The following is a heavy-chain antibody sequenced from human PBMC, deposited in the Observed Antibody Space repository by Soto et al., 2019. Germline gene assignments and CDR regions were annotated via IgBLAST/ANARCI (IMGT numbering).Heavy chain of an antibody. J-gene: IGHJ5*02. CDR1: GDSVSSNSAA. D-gene: IGHD6-13*01. Sequence: SQTLSLTCAISGDSVSSNSAAWNWIRQSPSRDLEWLGRTYYRSKWYNDYAVSVKSRITINPDTSNNQFSLQLNSATPEDTAVYYCARDQMYSSTWYNWFDPWGQGTLVTVSS. V-gene: IGHV6-1*01. CDR2: TYYRSKWYN. CDR3: ARDQMYSSTWYNWFDP.